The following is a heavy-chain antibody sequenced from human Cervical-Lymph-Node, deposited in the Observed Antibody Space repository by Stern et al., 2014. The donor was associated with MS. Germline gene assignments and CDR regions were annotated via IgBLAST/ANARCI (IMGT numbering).Heavy chain of an antibody. CDR2: IYHSGST. V-gene: IGHV4-31*03. CDR3: ARQGGVRDFDS. J-gene: IGHJ4*02. Sequence: VQLVESGPGLVKPSETLSLTCTVSGGSISSFGYYWTWIRQHPGQGLEWIGFIYHSGSTYFNPSLKSRLNMSIDTSEDQFSLRLSSVTAADTAVYYCARQGGVRDFDSWGQGTLVTVSS. D-gene: IGHD3-10*01. CDR1: GGSISSFGYY.